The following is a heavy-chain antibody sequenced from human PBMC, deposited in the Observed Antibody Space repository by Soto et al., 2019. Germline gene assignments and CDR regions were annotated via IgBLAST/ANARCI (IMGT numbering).Heavy chain of an antibody. J-gene: IGHJ3*02. Sequence: EVQLVESGGGLVKPGGSLRLSCAASGFTFSSYSMNWVRQAPGKGLEWVSSISSSSSYIYYADSVKGRFTISRDNAKNSLYLKMNSLRAEDTAVYYCARGGTTGDDAFDIWGQGTMVNVSS. D-gene: IGHD1-1*01. CDR2: ISSSSSYI. V-gene: IGHV3-21*01. CDR1: GFTFSSYS. CDR3: ARGGTTGDDAFDI.